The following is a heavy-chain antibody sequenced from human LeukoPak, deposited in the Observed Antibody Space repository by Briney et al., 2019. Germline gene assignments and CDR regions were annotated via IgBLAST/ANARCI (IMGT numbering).Heavy chain of an antibody. V-gene: IGHV3-53*01. D-gene: IGHD3-3*02. J-gene: IGHJ2*01. Sequence: GGSLRLSCAASGFTVRTKYMNWVRQAPGKGLEWVSIIYSGGTTYYADSVKGRFTISRDPAKNTLSLQMNSLRAEDTAVYFCARVGDHFHWNLDLWGRGTLVIVSS. CDR3: ARVGDHFHWNLDL. CDR2: IYSGGTT. CDR1: GFTVRTKY.